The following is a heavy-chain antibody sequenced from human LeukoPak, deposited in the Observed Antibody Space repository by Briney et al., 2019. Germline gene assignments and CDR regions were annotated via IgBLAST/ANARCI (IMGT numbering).Heavy chain of an antibody. D-gene: IGHD3-10*01. CDR1: GFTFSDYW. J-gene: IGHJ4*02. CDR2: IKQEGSEK. V-gene: IGHV3-7*01. CDR3: ASYYYGSGSFYFPFRY. Sequence: GESLRLSCAASGFTFSDYWISWVRQAPGKGLEWVANIKQEGSEKNYVDSVKGRFTISRDNAKNSLYPQMNSLRAEDTAVYYCASYYYGSGSFYFPFRYWGQGTMVTVSS.